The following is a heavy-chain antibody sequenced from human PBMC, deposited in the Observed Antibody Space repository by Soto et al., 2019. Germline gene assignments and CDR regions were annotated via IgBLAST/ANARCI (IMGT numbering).Heavy chain of an antibody. V-gene: IGHV1-18*01. D-gene: IGHD3-10*01. J-gene: IGHJ4*02. CDR1: GYTFTSYG. CDR3: ARDRGYYYGSGSFDY. Sequence: QVQLVQSGAEVKKPGASVKVSCKASGYTFTSYGISWVRQAPGQWLEWMGWISAYNGNTNYAQKLQGRVTMTTDTTTSTDYMELRSLRSDDTAAYYCARDRGYYYGSGSFDYWGQGTLVTVSS. CDR2: ISAYNGNT.